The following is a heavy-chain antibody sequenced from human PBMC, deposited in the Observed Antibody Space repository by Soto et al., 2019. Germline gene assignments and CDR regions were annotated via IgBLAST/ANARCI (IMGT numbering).Heavy chain of an antibody. CDR1: GFTFSSYA. V-gene: IGHV3-30-3*01. CDR3: ARVWGGSCYLTSVPCYGMDV. J-gene: IGHJ6*02. CDR2: ISYDGSNK. D-gene: IGHD2-15*01. Sequence: GGSVRLSCAASGFTFSSYAMHWVRQAPGKGLEWVAVISYDGSNKYYADSVKGRFTISRDNSKNTLYLQMNSLRAEDTAVYYCARVWGGSCYLTSVPCYGMDVWGQGTTVTVSS.